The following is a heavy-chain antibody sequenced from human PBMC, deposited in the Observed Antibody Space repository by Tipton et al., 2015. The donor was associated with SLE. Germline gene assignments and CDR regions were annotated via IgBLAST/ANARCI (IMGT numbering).Heavy chain of an antibody. V-gene: IGHV4-30-2*01. Sequence: LRLSCEVSGGSVSSRTYSWGWIRQPLGKGLEWIGYIYHTGSTYYNPSLKSRVTISVDKSKNHFSLKLTSVTAADTAVYYCARSHLEWSHVFDYWGQGTLVTVAS. J-gene: IGHJ4*02. CDR1: GGSVSSRTYS. D-gene: IGHD3-3*01. CDR2: IYHTGST. CDR3: ARSHLEWSHVFDY.